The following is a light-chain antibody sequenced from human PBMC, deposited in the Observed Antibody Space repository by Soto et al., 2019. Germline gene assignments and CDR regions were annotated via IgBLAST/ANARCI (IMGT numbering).Light chain of an antibody. J-gene: IGKJ1*01. V-gene: IGKV3-11*01. CDR2: DAS. Sequence: EIVLTQSPDTLSLSPGERPTLSCRASKSIINSLAWYQQKPGQTPRLLIHDASNRATGIPARFSGSGSGTDFTLTISNREHEDFEVYYCQQRSNWPWTFGQGTKVEIK. CDR3: QQRSNWPWT. CDR1: KSIINS.